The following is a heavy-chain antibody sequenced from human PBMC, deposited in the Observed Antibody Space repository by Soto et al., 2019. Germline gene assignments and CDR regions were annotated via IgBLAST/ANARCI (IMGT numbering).Heavy chain of an antibody. CDR2: INPNSGGT. V-gene: IGHV1-2*02. D-gene: IGHD5-12*01. Sequence: QVQLVQSGAEVKKPGASVKVSCKASGYTFTGYYMHWVRQAPGQGLEWMGWINPNSGGTNYAQKVQGRVTMTTDTSTSTAYMELRSLRSDDTAVYYCATSYDSGFDPWGQGTLVSVSS. J-gene: IGHJ5*02. CDR1: GYTFTGYY. CDR3: ATSYDSGFDP.